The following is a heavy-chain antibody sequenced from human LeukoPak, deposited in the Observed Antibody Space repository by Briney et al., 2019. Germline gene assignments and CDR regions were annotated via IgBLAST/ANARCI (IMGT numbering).Heavy chain of an antibody. Sequence: GESLKISCKGSGYSFTSYWIGWVRQMPGKGLEWMGIIYPGDSDTRYSPSFQGQVTISADKSISTAYLQWSSLKASDTAMYYCARRGRDGYNPAHFDYWGRGTLVTVSS. CDR3: ARRGRDGYNPAHFDY. V-gene: IGHV5-51*01. CDR1: GYSFTSYW. CDR2: IYPGDSDT. D-gene: IGHD5-24*01. J-gene: IGHJ4*02.